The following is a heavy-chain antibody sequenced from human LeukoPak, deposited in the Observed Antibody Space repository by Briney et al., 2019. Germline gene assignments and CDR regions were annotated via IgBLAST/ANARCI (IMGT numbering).Heavy chain of an antibody. CDR1: GFTFSSYG. V-gene: IGHV3-30*18. CDR2: ISHDGSNK. CDR3: ANEYYYGSGSYPDY. J-gene: IGHJ4*02. D-gene: IGHD3-10*01. Sequence: GGSLRLSCAASGFTFSSYGMHWVRQAPGKGLEWVAVISHDGSNKYYADSVKGRFTISRDNSKNTLYLQMNSLRAEDTAVYYCANEYYYGSGSYPDYWGQGTLVTVSS.